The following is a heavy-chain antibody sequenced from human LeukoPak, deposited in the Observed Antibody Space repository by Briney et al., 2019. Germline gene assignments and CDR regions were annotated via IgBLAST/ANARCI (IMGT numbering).Heavy chain of an antibody. CDR2: IYYSGST. V-gene: IGHV4-39*07. CDR3: ARQPRDVLRYFDWLGGRSFDY. J-gene: IGHJ4*02. Sequence: SETLSLTCTVPGGSINSTSNYWGWIRQPPGKGLEWIGSIYYSGSTYYNPSLKSRVTISLDTSKNQFSLKLDSVTAADTAVYFCARQPRDVLRYFDWLGGRSFDYWGQGTLVTVSS. D-gene: IGHD3-9*01. CDR1: GGSINSTSNY.